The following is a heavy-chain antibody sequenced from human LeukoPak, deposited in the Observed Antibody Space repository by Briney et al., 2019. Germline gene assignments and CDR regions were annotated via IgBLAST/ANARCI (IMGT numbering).Heavy chain of an antibody. Sequence: GRSLRLSCAASGFTFSSYSMNWVRQAPGKGLEWVSSISSSSSYIHYADSVKGRFTISRDNAKNSLYLQMNSLRAEDTAVYYCARDPNYYDSPFDYWGQGTLVTVSS. CDR3: ARDPNYYDSPFDY. CDR1: GFTFSSYS. V-gene: IGHV3-21*01. CDR2: ISSSSSYI. J-gene: IGHJ4*02. D-gene: IGHD3-22*01.